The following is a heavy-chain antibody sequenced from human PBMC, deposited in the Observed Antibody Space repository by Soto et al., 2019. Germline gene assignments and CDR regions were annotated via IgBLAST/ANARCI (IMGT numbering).Heavy chain of an antibody. CDR1: GGSISSSSYY. CDR2: IYYSGST. D-gene: IGHD3-3*01. J-gene: IGHJ5*02. CDR3: ARPNYYDFWSDFNTGWFDP. Sequence: QLQLQESGPGLVKPSETLSLTCTVSGGSISSSSYYWGWIRQPPGKGLEWIGSIYYSGSTYYNPSLKSRVTISVDTSKNQFSLKLSSVTAADTAVYYCARPNYYDFWSDFNTGWFDPWGQGTLVTVSS. V-gene: IGHV4-39*01.